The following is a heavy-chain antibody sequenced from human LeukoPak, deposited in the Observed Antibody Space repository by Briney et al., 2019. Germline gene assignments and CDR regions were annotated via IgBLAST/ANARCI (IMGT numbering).Heavy chain of an antibody. Sequence: PSETLSLTCTVSGGSISSYYWSRIRQPPGKGLEWIGYIHYSGSTNYNPSLKSRVTISVDTSKNQFSLKLSSVTAADTAVYYCARVGGSSGYEDYWGQGTLVTVSS. CDR1: GGSISSYY. J-gene: IGHJ4*02. D-gene: IGHD3-22*01. CDR2: IHYSGST. CDR3: ARVGGSSGYEDY. V-gene: IGHV4-59*01.